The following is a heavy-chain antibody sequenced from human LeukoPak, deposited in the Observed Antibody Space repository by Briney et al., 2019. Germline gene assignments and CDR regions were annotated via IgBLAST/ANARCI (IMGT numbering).Heavy chain of an antibody. J-gene: IGHJ4*02. CDR3: ARAMNSWFLLDLDY. CDR1: GYTFTSYG. CDR2: ISAYNGNT. Sequence: ASVKVSCKASGYTFTSYGISWVRQAPGQGLEWMGWISAYNGNTSYAQKLQGRVTMTTDTSTSTAYMELRSLRSDDTAMYYCARAMNSWFLLDLDYWGQGNLVTVSS. V-gene: IGHV1-18*01. D-gene: IGHD3-22*01.